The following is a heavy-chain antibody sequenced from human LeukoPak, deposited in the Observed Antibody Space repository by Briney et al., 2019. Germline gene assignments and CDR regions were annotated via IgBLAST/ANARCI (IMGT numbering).Heavy chain of an antibody. J-gene: IGHJ4*02. Sequence: SETLSLTCTVSGGSISSYYWSWIRQPPGKGLEWIGYIYYSGSTNYNPSLKSRVTISVDTSKNQFSLKLSSVTAADTAVYYCARVDGSGGDCYFGYFDYWGQGTLVTVSS. CDR1: GGSISSYY. V-gene: IGHV4-59*01. CDR3: ARVDGSGGDCYFGYFDY. D-gene: IGHD2-21*02. CDR2: IYYSGST.